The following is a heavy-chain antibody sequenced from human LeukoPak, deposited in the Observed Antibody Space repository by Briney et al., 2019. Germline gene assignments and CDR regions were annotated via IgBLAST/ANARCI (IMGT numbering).Heavy chain of an antibody. CDR2: ISAYNGNT. J-gene: IGHJ4*02. CDR3: ARTMITFGGVIVTSPTFFDY. CDR1: GYTFTSYG. Sequence: AASVKVSCKASGYTFTSYGISWVRQAPGQGLEWMGWISAYNGNTNYAQKLQGRVTMTTDTSTSTAYMELRSLRSDDTAVYYCARTMITFGGVIVTSPTFFDYWGQGTLVTVSS. V-gene: IGHV1-18*01. D-gene: IGHD3-16*02.